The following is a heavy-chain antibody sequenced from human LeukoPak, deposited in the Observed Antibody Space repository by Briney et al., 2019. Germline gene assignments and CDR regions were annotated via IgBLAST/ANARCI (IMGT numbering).Heavy chain of an antibody. V-gene: IGHV4-34*01. D-gene: IGHD3-10*01. CDR1: GGSFSGYY. CDR2: INHSGST. CDR3: AREVRGVIH. J-gene: IGHJ4*02. Sequence: SETLSLTCAVYGGSFSGYYWSWIRQPPGKGLEWIGEINHSGSTNYNPSPKSRVTISVDTSQNQFSLKLSFVTAADTAVYYCAREVRGVIHWGQGTLVTVSS.